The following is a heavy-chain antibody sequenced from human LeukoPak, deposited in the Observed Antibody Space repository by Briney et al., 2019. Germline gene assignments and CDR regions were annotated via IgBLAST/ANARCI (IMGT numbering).Heavy chain of an antibody. CDR1: GFTFSDYY. Sequence: PGGSLRLSCATSGFTFSDYYMSWIRQAPGKGLEWVSYISSSGSPIYYADSVKGRFTISRDNAKNSLFLQMNSLRAEDTAVYYCARDLYRIVVVPHYFDYWGQGTLVTVSS. CDR3: ARDLYRIVVVPHYFDY. V-gene: IGHV3-11*04. CDR2: ISSSGSPI. J-gene: IGHJ4*02. D-gene: IGHD3-22*01.